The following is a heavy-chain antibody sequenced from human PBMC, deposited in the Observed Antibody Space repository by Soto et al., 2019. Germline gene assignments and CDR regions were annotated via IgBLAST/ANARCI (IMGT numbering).Heavy chain of an antibody. Sequence: QVPLLPSGAEVKKPGSSVTVSCKASGGTFSSYAIHWVRQAPGQGPEWMGGIITMYVPAKYSQRFQGRVTITADESTSTVYMDVTSLSSQDTAVYYCARVASMVRGVIDNWFDPWGHGTLVTASS. CDR1: GGTFSSYA. D-gene: IGHD3-10*01. CDR3: ARVASMVRGVIDNWFDP. CDR2: IITMYVPA. V-gene: IGHV1-69*01. J-gene: IGHJ5*02.